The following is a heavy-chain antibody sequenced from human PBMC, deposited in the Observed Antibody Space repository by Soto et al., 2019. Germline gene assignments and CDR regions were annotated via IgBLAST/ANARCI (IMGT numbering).Heavy chain of an antibody. CDR3: ARLEAIFGVLHYYYGMDV. V-gene: IGHV4-39*01. CDR2: IYYSGST. Sequence: QLQLQESGPGLVKPSETLSLTCTVSGGSISSSSYYWGWIRQPPGKGLEWIGSIYYSGSTYYNPSLKSRVTISVDTSKNQFSLKLSSVTAADTAVYYCARLEAIFGVLHYYYGMDVWGQGTTVTVSS. J-gene: IGHJ6*02. CDR1: GGSISSSSYY. D-gene: IGHD3-3*01.